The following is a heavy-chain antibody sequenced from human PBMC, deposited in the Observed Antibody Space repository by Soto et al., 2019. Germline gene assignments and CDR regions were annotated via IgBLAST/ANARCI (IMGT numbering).Heavy chain of an antibody. CDR1: HGSISYYY. V-gene: IGHV4-59*01. CDR3: ARKVASAGWYDY. Sequence: SETLSLTCTVSHGSISYYYWNWVRQPPGKGLEWIGSVFHTGSTNYNPSLKSRVTISIDTSKNQFSLKLSSVTSADTAIYYCARKVASAGWYDYWGQGTLVTVSS. J-gene: IGHJ4*02. CDR2: VFHTGST. D-gene: IGHD6-19*01.